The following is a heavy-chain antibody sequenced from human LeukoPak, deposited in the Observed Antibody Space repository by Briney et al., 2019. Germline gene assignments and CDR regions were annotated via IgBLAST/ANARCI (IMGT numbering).Heavy chain of an antibody. D-gene: IGHD6-13*01. CDR1: GFTFDNFA. CDR3: AKGKVAAAARFDY. V-gene: IGHV3-23*01. J-gene: IGHJ4*02. Sequence: GGPLRLSCAASGFTFDNFAMSWVRQAPGKGLEWVSEISGSGGTAYYADSLKGRFTISRDNSNNTLYLQMNSLRVEDTALYYCAKGKVAAAARFDYWGQGILVTVTS. CDR2: ISGSGGTA.